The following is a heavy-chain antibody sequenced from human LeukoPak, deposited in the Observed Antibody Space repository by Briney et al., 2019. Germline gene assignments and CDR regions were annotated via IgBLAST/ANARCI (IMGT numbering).Heavy chain of an antibody. Sequence: GGSLRLSCAASGFIFSNYGMNWVRQAPGKGLEWVAAISASGSATSYADSVRGRFTISRDNSKSTTYLQMNSLRAEDTAVFYCARVGAHDYGDPYYFDYWGQGTLVTVSS. J-gene: IGHJ4*02. CDR3: ARVGAHDYGDPYYFDY. CDR1: GFIFSNYG. V-gene: IGHV3-23*01. D-gene: IGHD4-17*01. CDR2: ISASGSAT.